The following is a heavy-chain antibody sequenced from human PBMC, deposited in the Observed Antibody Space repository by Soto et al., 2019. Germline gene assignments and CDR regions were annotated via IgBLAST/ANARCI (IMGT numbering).Heavy chain of an antibody. J-gene: IGHJ4*02. CDR3: ARGGYGDYVDY. CDR2: IYYSGST. Sequence: SETLSLTCTVSGGSISSYYWSWIRQPPGKGLEWIGYIYYSGSTNYNPSLKSRVTISVDTSKNQFSLKLSSVTAADTAVYYCARGGYGDYVDYWGQGTLVTVLL. V-gene: IGHV4-59*01. D-gene: IGHD4-17*01. CDR1: GGSISSYY.